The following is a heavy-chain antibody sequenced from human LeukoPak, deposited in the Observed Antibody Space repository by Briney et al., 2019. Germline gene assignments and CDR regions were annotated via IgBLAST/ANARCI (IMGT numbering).Heavy chain of an antibody. V-gene: IGHV3-48*04. Sequence: PGGSLRLSCAASGFTFSAYSMNWVRQAPGKGLEWLSYISTSSGSIYYADSVKGRFTIFRDNAKNSLYLQMNSLRAEDTAVYYCAKAKNYYFDYWGQGTLVTVSS. CDR2: ISTSSGSI. CDR3: AKAKNYYFDY. J-gene: IGHJ4*02. CDR1: GFTFSAYS.